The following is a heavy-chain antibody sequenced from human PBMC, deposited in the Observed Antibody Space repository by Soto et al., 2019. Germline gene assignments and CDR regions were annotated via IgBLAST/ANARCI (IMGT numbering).Heavy chain of an antibody. CDR2: IYDSGST. CDR1: GGSISSSY. D-gene: IGHD6-13*01. CDR3: ARQLIY. Sequence: TLSLTCTVSGGSISSSYWSWIRQPPGKGLEWIGYIYDSGSTYYNSSLKSRVTMSVDTSKNQFSLKLSSVTAADTAVYYWARQLIYWGQGTPVTVSS. V-gene: IGHV4-59*08. J-gene: IGHJ4*02.